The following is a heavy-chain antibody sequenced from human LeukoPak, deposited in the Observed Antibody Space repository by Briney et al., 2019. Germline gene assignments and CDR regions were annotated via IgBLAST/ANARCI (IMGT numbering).Heavy chain of an antibody. CDR3: ARDGDYGDYVFDY. J-gene: IGHJ4*02. Sequence: ASVKVSCKASGYIFTCYNIYWVRQAPGQGLEWMGIINPSGGNTNYAQKFQGRVTMTRDTSTSTVYMELSSLRSEDTAVYYCARDGDYGDYVFDYWGQGTLVTVSS. CDR2: INPSGGNT. V-gene: IGHV1-46*01. D-gene: IGHD4-17*01. CDR1: GYIFTCYN.